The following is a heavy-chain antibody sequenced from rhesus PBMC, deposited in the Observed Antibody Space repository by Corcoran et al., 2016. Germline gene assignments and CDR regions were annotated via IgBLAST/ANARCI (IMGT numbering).Heavy chain of an antibody. Sequence: QVQLQESGPGLVKPSETLSLTCAVSGYSISSGYDWNWIRQPPGKGLELIGSIGGTLGTTNYNPSLKSRGTISKDTSKNQFSLMLGSVTAADTAVYYCGRGNYGLDSWGQGVVVTVSS. CDR3: GRGNYGLDS. J-gene: IGHJ6*01. V-gene: IGHV4-127*01. CDR1: GYSISSGYD. CDR2: IGGTLGTT.